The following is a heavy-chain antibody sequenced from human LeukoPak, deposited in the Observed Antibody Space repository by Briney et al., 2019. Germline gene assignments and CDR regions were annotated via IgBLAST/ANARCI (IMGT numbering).Heavy chain of an antibody. CDR1: GFTFSTYP. V-gene: IGHV3-48*01. Sequence: GGSLRLSCAASGFTFSTYPMNWVRQAPGKGLEWVSYISSRSSTIYYADSVKGRFTISRDNAKNSLYLQMNSLRAEDTAVYYCARPAADCGGDCYWAFDYWGQGTLVTVSS. D-gene: IGHD2-21*01. CDR2: ISSRSSTI. CDR3: ARPAADCGGDCYWAFDY. J-gene: IGHJ4*02.